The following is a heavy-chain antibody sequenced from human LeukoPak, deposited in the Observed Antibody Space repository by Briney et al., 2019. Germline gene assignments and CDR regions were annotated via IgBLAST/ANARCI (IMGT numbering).Heavy chain of an antibody. D-gene: IGHD6-19*01. V-gene: IGHV3-30-3*01. CDR3: ARDAQQWVHRGIGYFDY. CDR1: GFTFSSYA. J-gene: IGHJ4*02. Sequence: GGSLRLSCAASGFTFSSYAMHWVRQAPGKGLEWVAVISYDGSNKYYADSVKGRFTISRDNSKNTLYLQMNSLRAEDTAVYYCARDAQQWVHRGIGYFDYWGQGTLVTVSS. CDR2: ISYDGSNK.